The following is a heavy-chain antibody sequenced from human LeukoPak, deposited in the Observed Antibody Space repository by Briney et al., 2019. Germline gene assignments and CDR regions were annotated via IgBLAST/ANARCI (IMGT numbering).Heavy chain of an antibody. CDR3: AKDRLVYYYYYYMDV. CDR1: GGSISNYY. Sequence: SETLSLTCTVSGGSISNYYWSWIRQPPGKGLEWIGYIYYSGSTNYNPSLKSRVTISVDTSKNQFSLKLSSVTAADTAVYYCAKDRLVYYYYYYMDVWGKGTTVTISS. J-gene: IGHJ6*03. D-gene: IGHD6-19*01. V-gene: IGHV4-59*01. CDR2: IYYSGST.